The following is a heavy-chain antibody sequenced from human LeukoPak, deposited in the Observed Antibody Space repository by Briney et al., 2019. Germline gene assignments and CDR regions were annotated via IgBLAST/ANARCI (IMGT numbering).Heavy chain of an antibody. CDR2: ISSSSGTI. Sequence: GGSLRLSCVASGFTFNTYSMNWFRQAPGKGLEWISYISSSSGTIYYADSVKGRFTNSRDNAKNSLYLQMNSLRAEDTAVYYCARGRDLFDSWGQGTLVIVSS. J-gene: IGHJ4*02. CDR3: ARGRDLFDS. V-gene: IGHV3-48*04. CDR1: GFTFNTYS.